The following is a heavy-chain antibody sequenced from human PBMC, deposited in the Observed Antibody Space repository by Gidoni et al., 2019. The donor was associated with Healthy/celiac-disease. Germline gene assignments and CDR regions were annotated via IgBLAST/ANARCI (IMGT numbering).Heavy chain of an antibody. CDR3: ARSYIAVAGGFDY. J-gene: IGHJ4*02. V-gene: IGHV4-59*01. CDR2: IYYSGST. D-gene: IGHD6-19*01. Sequence: QVQLQESGPGLVKPSETLSLTCTVSGCSISSYYWSWIRQPPGKGLEWIGYIYYSGSTNYNSSLKSRVTISVDTSKNQFSLKRSSVTAADTAVYYCARSYIAVAGGFDYWGQGTLVTVSS. CDR1: GCSISSYY.